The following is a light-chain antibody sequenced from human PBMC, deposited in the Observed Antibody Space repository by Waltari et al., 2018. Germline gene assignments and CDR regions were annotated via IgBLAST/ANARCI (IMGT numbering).Light chain of an antibody. CDR3: QQYKYWPIS. CDR2: DAS. V-gene: IGKV3-15*01. J-gene: IGKJ5*01. Sequence: LVMTQSPSTLSVSPGESVTLSCRAGRSVNINVAWYQQKPGQAPRLLIHDASSEAPGVPARFRAGGSGTDFTLTISSLQSEDSAVYYCQQYKYWPISFGQGTRLEIK. CDR1: RSVNIN.